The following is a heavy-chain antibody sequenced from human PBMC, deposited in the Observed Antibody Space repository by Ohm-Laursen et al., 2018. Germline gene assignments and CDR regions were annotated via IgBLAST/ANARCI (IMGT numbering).Heavy chain of an antibody. CDR3: ARGGTNYYGSGSYHVSLYYYGMDV. CDR2: IYYSGST. Sequence: TLSLTCSVSGGSISSGGYYWSWIRQHPGKGLEWIGYIYYSGSTYYNPSLKSRVTISVDTSKNQFSLKLSSVTAADTAVYYCARGGTNYYGSGSYHVSLYYYGMDVRGQGTTVTVSS. J-gene: IGHJ6*02. CDR1: GGSISSGGYY. D-gene: IGHD3-10*01. V-gene: IGHV4-31*03.